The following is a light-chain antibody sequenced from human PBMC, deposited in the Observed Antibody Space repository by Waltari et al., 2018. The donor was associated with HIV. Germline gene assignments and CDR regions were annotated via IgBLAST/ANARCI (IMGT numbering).Light chain of an antibody. CDR1: SSYIGRKT. Sequence: QSVLTQPPSASGTPGQMVTISCSGGSSYIGRKTVDWYQQLPGTAPKLLIYGYTNRPLGVPDRFSGSKSGTSASLAITGLRTDDEADYYCQSYDSSLSGSIFGGGTKVTVL. CDR3: QSYDSSLSGSI. CDR2: GYT. J-gene: IGLJ2*01. V-gene: IGLV1-40*01.